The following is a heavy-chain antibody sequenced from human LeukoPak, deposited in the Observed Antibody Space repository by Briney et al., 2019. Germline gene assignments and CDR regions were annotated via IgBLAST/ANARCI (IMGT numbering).Heavy chain of an antibody. V-gene: IGHV4-39*01. CDR3: ARHSGDY. J-gene: IGHJ4*02. CDR1: GGSITITNYY. CDR2: INHSGST. D-gene: IGHD3-10*01. Sequence: SETLSLTCTVSGGSITITNYYWGWIRQPPGKGLEWIGEINHSGSTNYNPSLKSRVTISVDTSKNQFSLKLSSVTAADTAVYYCARHSGDYWGQGTLVTVSS.